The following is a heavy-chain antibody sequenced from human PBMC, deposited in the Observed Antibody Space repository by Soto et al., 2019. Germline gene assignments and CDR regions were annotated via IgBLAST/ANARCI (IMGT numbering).Heavy chain of an antibody. V-gene: IGHV3-30*01. D-gene: IGHD3-22*01. CDR3: ARVSRAMIVVVITVSLDY. J-gene: IGHJ4*02. CDR2: IPYDGSNK. Sequence: PGGSLRLSCAASGFTFNTYAMHWVRQAPGKGLEWVAVIPYDGSNKYYADSVKGRFTISRDNSKNTLYLQMNSLRTEDTAVYYCARVSRAMIVVVITVSLDYWGQGTLVTVSS. CDR1: GFTFNTYA.